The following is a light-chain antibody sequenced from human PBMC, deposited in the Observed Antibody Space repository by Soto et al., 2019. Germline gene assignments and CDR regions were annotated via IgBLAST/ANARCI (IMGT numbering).Light chain of an antibody. CDR3: QQYNNWPHT. CDR2: GAS. V-gene: IGKV3-15*01. CDR1: QSLSSN. Sequence: EIVMTQSPATLSVSPGERATLSCRASQSLSSNLAWYQQKPGQAPRLLIYGASTRATGIPARFSGSGSGTEFTLTISSLQSEDFAVYYCQQYNNWPHTFGQGTKVDIK. J-gene: IGKJ2*01.